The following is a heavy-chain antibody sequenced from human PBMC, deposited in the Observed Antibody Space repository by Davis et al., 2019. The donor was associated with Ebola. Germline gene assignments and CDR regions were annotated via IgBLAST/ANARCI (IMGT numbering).Heavy chain of an antibody. D-gene: IGHD3-3*01. CDR1: GYTFTGYY. CDR2: INPNSGGT. J-gene: IGHJ6*03. Sequence: ASVKVSCKASGYTFTGYYMHWVRQAPGQGLEWMGWINPNSGGTNYAQKFQGRVTMTRDTSISTAYMEPSRLRSDDTAVYYCARSPLEWLLSDATYYYYYYMDVWGKGTTVTVSS. CDR3: ARSPLEWLLSDATYYYYYYMDV. V-gene: IGHV1-2*02.